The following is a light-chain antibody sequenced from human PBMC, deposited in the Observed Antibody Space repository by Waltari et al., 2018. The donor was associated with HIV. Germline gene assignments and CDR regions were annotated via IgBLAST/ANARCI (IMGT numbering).Light chain of an antibody. CDR3: AAWDGSLSNYV. J-gene: IGLJ1*01. CDR1: RSNIGRNY. CDR2: RNY. V-gene: IGLV1-47*01. Sequence: QSVLTQPPSASGTPGQRVTVSCSGSRSNIGRNYVYWYQQLPGTSPKLLIYRNYQRPSGVPDRFSGSKAGTSASLSISWLRSEDEADYYCAAWDGSLSNYVFGTGTKVTVL.